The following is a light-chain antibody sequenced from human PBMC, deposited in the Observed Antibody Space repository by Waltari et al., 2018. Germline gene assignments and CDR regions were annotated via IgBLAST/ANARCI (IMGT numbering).Light chain of an antibody. J-gene: IGKJ5*01. V-gene: IGKV3-20*01. Sequence: DIVLTQSPGTLSLSPGESAPLPCRASQSVGSSYLAWYQQKPGQAPRLLIYGASSGATGVPDKFSGRGSGTDFTLTISRLEPEDFAVYYCQQYFSSSITFGQGTRLEIK. CDR1: QSVGSSY. CDR3: QQYFSSSIT. CDR2: GAS.